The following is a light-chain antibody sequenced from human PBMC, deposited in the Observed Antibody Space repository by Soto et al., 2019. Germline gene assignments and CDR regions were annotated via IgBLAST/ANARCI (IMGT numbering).Light chain of an antibody. V-gene: IGLV1-40*01. CDR1: SSNIGAGYD. CDR3: QSYDTSLSGVI. CDR2: ADN. J-gene: IGLJ2*01. Sequence: QSVLTQTPSLSGAPGQKITMSCTGSSSNIGAGYDVHWYQQLPGAAPRLLIYADNNRPSGVPDRFSASNSGTSASLAITGLQGEDEAVYYCQSYDTSLSGVIFGAGTKLTVL.